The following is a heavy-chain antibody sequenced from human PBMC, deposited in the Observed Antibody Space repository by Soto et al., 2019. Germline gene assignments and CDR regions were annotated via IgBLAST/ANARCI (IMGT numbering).Heavy chain of an antibody. J-gene: IGHJ5*02. CDR1: GYTFATYY. Sequence: ASVKVSCKASGYTFATYYMHSVRQAPGQGFEWMGIINPSGGSTSYAQKFQGRVTMTRDTSTSTVYMELSSLRSEDTAVYYCARGSIVVVPASRGWFDPWGQGTLVTVSS. CDR2: INPSGGST. D-gene: IGHD2-2*01. CDR3: ARGSIVVVPASRGWFDP. V-gene: IGHV1-46*03.